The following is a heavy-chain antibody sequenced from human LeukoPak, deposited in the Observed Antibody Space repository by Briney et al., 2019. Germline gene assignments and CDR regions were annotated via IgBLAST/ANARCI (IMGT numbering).Heavy chain of an antibody. V-gene: IGHV3-30*18. J-gene: IGHJ2*01. CDR2: ISYDGNNK. CDR3: AKTPLQDCSGGSCYSYWYFDL. D-gene: IGHD2-15*01. Sequence: PGRSLRLSCAASGFTFSSYGMHWVRQAPGTGLEGVAVISYDGNNKYFADSVKGRFTISRDNSKNTLYLQMNSLRAEDTAVYYCAKTPLQDCSGGSCYSYWYFDLWGRGTLVTVSS. CDR1: GFTFSSYG.